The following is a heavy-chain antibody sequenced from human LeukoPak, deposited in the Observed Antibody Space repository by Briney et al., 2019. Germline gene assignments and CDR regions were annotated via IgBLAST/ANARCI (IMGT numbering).Heavy chain of an antibody. D-gene: IGHD1-14*01. CDR1: GFAFSSFS. J-gene: IGHJ5*02. V-gene: IGHV3-30*02. CDR3: AKKPAGFDP. CDR2: IIPDGSDK. Sequence: GGSLRLSCAASGFAFSSFSMHWVRQAPGKGLEHLAFIIPDGSDKYHADSVKGRFTISRDNSRNTLYLQMNSLRAEDTAIYYCAKKPAGFDPWGQGTLVTVSS.